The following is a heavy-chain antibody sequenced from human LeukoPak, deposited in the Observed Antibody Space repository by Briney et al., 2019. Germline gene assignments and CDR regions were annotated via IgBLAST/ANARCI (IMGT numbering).Heavy chain of an antibody. CDR3: ARSRITGTTYNWFDP. V-gene: IGHV1-2*02. Sequence: ASVKVSCKASGYTFTGYYMHWVRQAPGQGLEWMGWINPNSGGTNYAQKFQGRVTMTRDTSISTAYMELSRLRSDDTAAYYCARSRITGTTYNWFDPWGQGTLVTVSS. CDR1: GYTFTGYY. CDR2: INPNSGGT. D-gene: IGHD1-7*01. J-gene: IGHJ5*02.